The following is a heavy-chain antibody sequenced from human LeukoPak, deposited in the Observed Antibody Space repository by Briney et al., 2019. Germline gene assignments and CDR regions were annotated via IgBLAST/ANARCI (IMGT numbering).Heavy chain of an antibody. D-gene: IGHD2-15*01. Sequence: PSETLSLTCTVSGGSISSYYWSWIRQPPGKGLEWIGYIYYSGSTNYNPSLKSRVTISVDTSKNQFSLKLSSVTAADTAVYYCARGLVVVAATRYYYYGMDVWGQGTTVTVSS. CDR3: ARGLVVVAATRYYYYGMDV. CDR2: IYYSGST. V-gene: IGHV4-59*12. J-gene: IGHJ6*02. CDR1: GGSISSYY.